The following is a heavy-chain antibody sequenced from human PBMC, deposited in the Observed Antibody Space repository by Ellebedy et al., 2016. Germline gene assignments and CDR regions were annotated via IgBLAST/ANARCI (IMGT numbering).Heavy chain of an antibody. CDR3: TKWVYYFDY. J-gene: IGHJ4*02. Sequence: GESLKISXAGSGSNFSTSAMNWVRQAPGKGLEWVSAISAGGDFIYYADSVKGRFTISRDNSKNTLYLQMKSLRAEDTALDYSTKWVYYFDYWGQGALVTVSS. CDR2: ISAGGDFI. V-gene: IGHV3-23*01. CDR1: GSNFSTSA.